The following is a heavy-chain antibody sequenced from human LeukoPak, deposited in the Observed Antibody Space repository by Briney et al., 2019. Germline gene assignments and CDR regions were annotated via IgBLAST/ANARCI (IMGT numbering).Heavy chain of an antibody. V-gene: IGHV1-69*01. CDR3: ARMRYCSSTSCYTNFDY. J-gene: IGHJ4*02. Sequence: SVKVSCKASGGTFSSYTINWVRQAPGQGPEWMGGIIPIFGTANYAQKFQGRVTITADESTSTAYMELSSLRSEDTAVYYCARMRYCSSTSCYTNFDYWGQGTLVTVSS. CDR1: GGTFSSYT. CDR2: IIPIFGTA. D-gene: IGHD2-2*02.